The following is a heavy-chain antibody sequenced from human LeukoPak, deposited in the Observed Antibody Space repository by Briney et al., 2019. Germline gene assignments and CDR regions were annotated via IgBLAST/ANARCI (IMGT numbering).Heavy chain of an antibody. D-gene: IGHD3-10*01. CDR2: IYYSGRT. Sequence: SETLSLTCTVSGGSISRSGYYWGWIRQTPGKGLEWIGSIYYSGRTYYNPSLKSRVTISVNTSKKQFSLKLSSVTAADTAVYYCARGRPDGSGSYYKFDPWGQGTLVTVSS. J-gene: IGHJ5*02. V-gene: IGHV4-39*01. CDR3: ARGRPDGSGSYYKFDP. CDR1: GGSISRSGYY.